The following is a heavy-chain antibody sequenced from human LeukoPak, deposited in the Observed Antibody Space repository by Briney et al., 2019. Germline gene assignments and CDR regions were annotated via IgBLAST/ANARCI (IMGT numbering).Heavy chain of an antibody. D-gene: IGHD3-10*01. CDR3: ARDQELWFGERSPFDY. J-gene: IGHJ4*02. CDR1: GYTFTSYG. Sequence: ASVKVCCNASGYTFTSYGISWVRQAPGQGLEWMGWISAYNGNTNYAQKLQGRVTMTTDTSTSTAYMELRSLRSDDTAVYYCARDQELWFGERSPFDYWGQGTLVTVSS. V-gene: IGHV1-18*01. CDR2: ISAYNGNT.